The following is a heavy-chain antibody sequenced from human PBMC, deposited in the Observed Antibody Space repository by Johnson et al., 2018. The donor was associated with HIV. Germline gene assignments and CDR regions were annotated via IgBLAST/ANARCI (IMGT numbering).Heavy chain of an antibody. J-gene: IGHJ3*02. Sequence: VQLVESGGGLVQPGRSLRLSCTASGFTFGDYAMSWVRQAPGKGLEWVGCISSKASGGATDYAASVKGRFTISRDDSKSIAYLQVNSLNTEDTAVYYCTRDQRQWLTDAFDIWGQGTMVTVSS. CDR3: TRDQRQWLTDAFDI. CDR1: GFTFGDYA. D-gene: IGHD6-19*01. V-gene: IGHV3-49*04. CDR2: ISSKASGGAT.